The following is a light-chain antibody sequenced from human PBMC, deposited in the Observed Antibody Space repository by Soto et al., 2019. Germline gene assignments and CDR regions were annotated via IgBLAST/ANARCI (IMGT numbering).Light chain of an antibody. CDR3: QQYYSYPPT. V-gene: IGKV1-8*01. Sequence: IQMTQSPSSLSASTGDRVTITCRASQGISSYLAWYQQKPGKAPKLLIYAASTLQSGVPSRFSGSGSGTDFTLTISCLQSEDFATYYCQQYYSYPPTFGQGTKVDIK. CDR1: QGISSY. J-gene: IGKJ1*01. CDR2: AAS.